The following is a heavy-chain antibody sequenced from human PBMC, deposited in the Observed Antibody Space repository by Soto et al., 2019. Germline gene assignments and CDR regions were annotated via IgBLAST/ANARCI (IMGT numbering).Heavy chain of an antibody. CDR3: ARHGPHDHAIAAAGNDY. Sequence: SETLSLTCTVSGGSISSYYWSWIRQPPGKGLEWIGYIYYSGSTNYNPSLKSRVTISVDTSKNQFSLKLSSVTAADTAVYYCARHGPHDHAIAAAGNDYWGQGTLVTVS. J-gene: IGHJ4*02. CDR1: GGSISSYY. CDR2: IYYSGST. D-gene: IGHD6-13*01. V-gene: IGHV4-59*08.